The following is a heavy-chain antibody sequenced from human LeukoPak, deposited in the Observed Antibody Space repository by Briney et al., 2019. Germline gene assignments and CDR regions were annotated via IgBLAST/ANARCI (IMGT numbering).Heavy chain of an antibody. D-gene: IGHD2-15*01. CDR3: ARDLCSGGSCYPTGVNWFDP. V-gene: IGHV4-38-2*02. CDR2: MYHSGDT. Sequence: SETLSLTCTVSGYSVSSGYYWGWIRQPPGKGLEWIGSMYHSGDTYYNPSLKSRVTISVDTSKNQFSLKLSSVTAADTAVYYCARDLCSGGSCYPTGVNWFDPWGQGTLVTVSS. CDR1: GYSVSSGYY. J-gene: IGHJ5*02.